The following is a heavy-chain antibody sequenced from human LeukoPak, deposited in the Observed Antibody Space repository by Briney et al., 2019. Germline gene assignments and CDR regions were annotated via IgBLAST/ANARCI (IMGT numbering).Heavy chain of an antibody. CDR2: INQDGSEK. D-gene: IGHD2-2*01. CDR3: ALSSIHKDYYFGMDV. V-gene: IGHV3-7*03. CDR1: GFDFSTYW. J-gene: IGHJ6*02. Sequence: PGGSLRLSCAASGFDFSTYWMMWVRQIPGKGLEWVANINQDGSEKYYVDSVKGRFTVSRDTAKRSLYLQIESLRDDDTAVYHCALSSIHKDYYFGMDVWGQGTTVTVSS.